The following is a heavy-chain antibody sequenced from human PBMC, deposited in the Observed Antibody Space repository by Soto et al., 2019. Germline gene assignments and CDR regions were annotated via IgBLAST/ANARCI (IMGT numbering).Heavy chain of an antibody. Sequence: ASVKVSCKASGYTFTSYGISWVRQAPGQGLEWMGWIGAYNGNTNYAQKLQGRVTMTTDTSTSTAYMELRSLRSDDTAVYYCASLGRRGTENGYYYGMDVWGQGTTVTVSS. CDR2: IGAYNGNT. CDR1: GYTFTSYG. CDR3: ASLGRRGTENGYYYGMDV. V-gene: IGHV1-18*04. D-gene: IGHD1-7*01. J-gene: IGHJ6*02.